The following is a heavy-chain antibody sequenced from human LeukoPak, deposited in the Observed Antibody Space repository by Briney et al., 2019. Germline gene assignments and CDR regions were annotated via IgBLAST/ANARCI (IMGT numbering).Heavy chain of an antibody. D-gene: IGHD3-3*01. CDR3: ARVPHRFLEWPKYDY. V-gene: IGHV4-30-2*01. CDR1: GGSISSGGYS. CDR2: INHSGST. J-gene: IGHJ4*02. Sequence: PSGTLSLTCAVSGGSISSGGYSWSWIRQPPGKGLEWIGEINHSGSTNYNPSLKSRVTISVDTSKNQFSLKLSSVTAADTAVYYCARVPHRFLEWPKYDYWGQGTLVTVSS.